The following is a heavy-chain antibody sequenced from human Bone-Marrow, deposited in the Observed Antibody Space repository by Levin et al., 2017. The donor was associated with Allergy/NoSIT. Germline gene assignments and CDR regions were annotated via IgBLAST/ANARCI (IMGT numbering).Heavy chain of an antibody. J-gene: IGHJ3*02. V-gene: IGHV4-38-2*02. CDR3: ASDGILFCGGDCYSYPLGAFDI. CDR2: IYHSGST. CDR1: GYSISSGYY. Sequence: SETLSLTCTVSGYSISSGYYWGWIRQPPGKGLEWIGSIYHSGSTYYNPSLKSRVTISVDTSKNQFSLKLSSVTAADTAVYYCASDGILFCGGDCYSYPLGAFDIWGQGTMVTVSS. D-gene: IGHD2-21*02.